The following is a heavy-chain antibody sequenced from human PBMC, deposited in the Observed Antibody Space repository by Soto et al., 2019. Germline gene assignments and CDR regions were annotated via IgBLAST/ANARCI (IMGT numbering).Heavy chain of an antibody. CDR2: IYYSGST. CDR3: TRVGGYYGDYPNFDY. CDR1: GDSMRSFY. J-gene: IGHJ4*02. Sequence: SETLSLTCTVYGDSMRSFYWSWIRQPPGKGLEWIGNIYYSGSTNYNPSRKSRVTMSVDMSRNQVSLKLSSVTAADTAVYYCTRVGGYYGDYPNFDYWGQGALVTVSS. V-gene: IGHV4-59*01. D-gene: IGHD4-17*01.